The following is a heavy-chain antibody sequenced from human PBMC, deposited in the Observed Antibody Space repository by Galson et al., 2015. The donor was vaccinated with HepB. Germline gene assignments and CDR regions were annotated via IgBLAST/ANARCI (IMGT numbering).Heavy chain of an antibody. D-gene: IGHD5-24*01. CDR3: ARVPDRDGYNRGYYYYYGMDV. Sequence: SLRLSCAASGFTFSRYSMNWVRQAPGKGLEWVSSISSSSTYIYYADSVKGRFTISRDNAKNSLYLQMNSLRAEDTAVYYCARVPDRDGYNRGYYYYYGMDVWCQGTTFTVSS. V-gene: IGHV3-21*01. CDR2: ISSSSTYI. J-gene: IGHJ6*02. CDR1: GFTFSRYS.